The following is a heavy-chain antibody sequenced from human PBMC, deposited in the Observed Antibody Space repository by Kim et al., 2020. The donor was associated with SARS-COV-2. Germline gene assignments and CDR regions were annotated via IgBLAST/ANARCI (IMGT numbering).Heavy chain of an antibody. Sequence: ASVKGSCKASGYTFTSYDINWVRQATGQGREWMGWMNPNSGNTGYAQKFQGRVTMTRNTSISTAYMELSSLRSEDTAVYYCARGHLTSIVVVIAPRPYYYIDVSGKRTTLPVSS. CDR1: GYTFTSYD. CDR2: MNPNSGNT. D-gene: IGHD2-21*01. J-gene: IGHJ6*03. CDR3: ARGHLTSIVVVIAPRPYYYIDV. V-gene: IGHV1-8*01.